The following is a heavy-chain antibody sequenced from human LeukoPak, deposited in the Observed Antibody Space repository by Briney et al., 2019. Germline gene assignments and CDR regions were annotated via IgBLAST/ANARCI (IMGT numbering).Heavy chain of an antibody. J-gene: IGHJ3*02. CDR1: GGSISSYY. CDR3: ARGSGSRDAFDI. D-gene: IGHD1-26*01. CDR2: IYYSGST. Sequence: SETLSPTCTVSGGSISSYYWSWIRQSPGKGLEWIGYIYYSGSTNYNPSLKSRVTISVDTPKNQFSLKLSSVTAADTAIYYCARGSGSRDAFDIWGQGTMVSISS. V-gene: IGHV4-59*01.